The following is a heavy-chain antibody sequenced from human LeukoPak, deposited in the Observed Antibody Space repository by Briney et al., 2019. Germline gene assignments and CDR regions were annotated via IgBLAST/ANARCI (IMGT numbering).Heavy chain of an antibody. CDR2: ISAYKGNT. CDR1: GYTFTSYG. Sequence: ASVKVSCKTSGYTFTSYGISWVRQAPGQGLEWMGWISAYKGNTNYAQKLQGRVTMTTDTSTSTAYMELRSLRSDDTAVYYCARNPPATAEFYFDYWGQGTLVTVSS. V-gene: IGHV1-18*01. CDR3: ARNPPATAEFYFDY. J-gene: IGHJ4*02. D-gene: IGHD1-14*01.